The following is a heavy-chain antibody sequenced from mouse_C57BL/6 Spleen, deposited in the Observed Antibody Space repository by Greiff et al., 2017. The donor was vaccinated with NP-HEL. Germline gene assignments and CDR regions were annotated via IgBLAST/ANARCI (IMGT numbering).Heavy chain of an antibody. V-gene: IGHV1-5*01. CDR3: TKGTAQATSFAY. CDR1: GYTFTSYW. J-gene: IGHJ3*01. D-gene: IGHD3-2*02. CDR2: IYPGNSDT. Sequence: EVKLMESGTVLARPGASVKMSCKTSGYTFTSYWMHWVKQRPGQGLEWIGAIYPGNSDTSYNQKFKGKAKLTAVTSASTAYMELSSLTNEDSAVYYCTKGTAQATSFAYWGQGTLVTVSA.